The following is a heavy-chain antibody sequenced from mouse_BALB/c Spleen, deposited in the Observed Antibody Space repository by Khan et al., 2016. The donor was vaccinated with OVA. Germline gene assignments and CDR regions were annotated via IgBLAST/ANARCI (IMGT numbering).Heavy chain of an antibody. CDR3: ARGGTEGLSY. D-gene: IGHD3-1*01. CDR2: YSRLSDNF. J-gene: IGHJ3*01. V-gene: IGHV5-15*02. CDR1: GFTFSDYG. Sequence: EVELVGSGGGLVPPGGSRKLSCAASGFTFSDYGMAWMRQGPGKGPEWITCYSRLSDNFYYADTVTGRFTIPSETAKNTLYLEMNSLRSEDTAMYYCARGGTEGLSYWGQGTPVTVSA.